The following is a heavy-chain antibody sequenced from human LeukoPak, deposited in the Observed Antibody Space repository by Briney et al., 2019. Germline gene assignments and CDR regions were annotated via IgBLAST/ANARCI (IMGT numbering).Heavy chain of an antibody. J-gene: IGHJ5*02. CDR1: GFTFSSYS. V-gene: IGHV3-48*02. CDR2: ISSSSSTI. Sequence: GGSLRLSCAASGFTFSSYSMNWVRQAPGKGLEWVSYISSSSSTIYYADSVRGRFTISRDNAKNSLYLQMNSLRDEDAAVYYCARGLMIQVTNWFDPWVQGTLVTVSS. CDR3: ARGLMIQVTNWFDP. D-gene: IGHD5-18*01.